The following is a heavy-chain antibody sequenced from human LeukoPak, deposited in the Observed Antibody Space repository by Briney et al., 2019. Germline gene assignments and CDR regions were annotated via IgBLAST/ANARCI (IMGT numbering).Heavy chain of an antibody. CDR3: AREGGGYSYGQFDY. CDR1: GGTFSSYA. Sequence: SVKVSRKASGGTFSSYAISWVRHAPGQGLEWMGGIIPIFGTANYAQKFQGRVTITADKSTSTAYMELSSLRSEDTAVYYCAREGGGYSYGQFDYWGQGTLVTVSS. V-gene: IGHV1-69*06. J-gene: IGHJ4*02. D-gene: IGHD5-18*01. CDR2: IIPIFGTA.